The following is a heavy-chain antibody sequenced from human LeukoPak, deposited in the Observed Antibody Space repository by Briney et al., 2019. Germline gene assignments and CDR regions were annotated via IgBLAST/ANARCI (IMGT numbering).Heavy chain of an antibody. CDR2: LYYSGYS. Sequence: PSETLSLTCSVSGGSITSYYWAWLRQPPGKGLEWIVYLYYSGYSNYNPSLKSRVSMSVDTSKNQFSLRLSSVTAADTAVYYCARYSNYGTVYFDYWGQGTLVTVSS. V-gene: IGHV4-59*13. D-gene: IGHD4-11*01. CDR1: GGSITSYY. CDR3: ARYSNYGTVYFDY. J-gene: IGHJ4*02.